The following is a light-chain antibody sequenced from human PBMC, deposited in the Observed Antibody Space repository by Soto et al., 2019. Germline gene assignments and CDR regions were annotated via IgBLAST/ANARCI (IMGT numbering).Light chain of an antibody. CDR3: QSFDSSLTVWV. Sequence: VLTQPPSVSGAPGQRVTISCTGSSSNIGAGYDVQWYQQLPGTVPKLLIYASNNRPSGVPDRFSGSKSDTSASLAITGLQAEDEADYYCQSFDSSLTVWVFGGGTKLTVL. J-gene: IGLJ3*02. V-gene: IGLV1-40*01. CDR1: SSNIGAGYD. CDR2: ASN.